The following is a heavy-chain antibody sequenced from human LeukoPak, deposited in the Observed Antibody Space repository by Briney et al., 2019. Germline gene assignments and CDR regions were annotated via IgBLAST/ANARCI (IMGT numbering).Heavy chain of an antibody. CDR1: GGSISSGSYY. CDR2: IYTSGST. Sequence: SETLSLTCTVSGGSISSGSYYWSWIRQPAGKGLEWIGRIYTSGSTNYNPSLKSRVTMSVDTSKNQFSLKLSSVTAADTAVYYCARDGLNYDFWSDSNWFDPWGQGTLVTVSS. D-gene: IGHD3-3*01. CDR3: ARDGLNYDFWSDSNWFDP. J-gene: IGHJ5*02. V-gene: IGHV4-61*02.